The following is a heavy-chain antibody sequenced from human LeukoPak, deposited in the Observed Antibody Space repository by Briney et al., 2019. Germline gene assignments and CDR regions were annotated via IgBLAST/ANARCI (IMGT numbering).Heavy chain of an antibody. CDR3: ARVDCSGGSCYSPFDY. J-gene: IGHJ4*02. D-gene: IGHD2-15*01. CDR1: GFTFSSYS. V-gene: IGHV3-21*01. CDR2: ISSSSSYI. Sequence: GGSLRLSCAASGFTFSSYSMNWVRQAPGKGLEWVSSISSSSSYIYYADSLKGRFTISRDNAKNSLYLQMNSLRAEDTAVYYCARVDCSGGSCYSPFDYWGQGTLVTVSS.